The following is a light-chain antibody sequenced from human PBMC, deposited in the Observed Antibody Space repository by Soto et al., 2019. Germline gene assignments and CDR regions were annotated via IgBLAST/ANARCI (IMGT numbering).Light chain of an antibody. J-gene: IGLJ2*01. CDR2: EVV. V-gene: IGLV2-8*01. CDR1: KNDIGVYDF. CDR3: QSFDKYLSAVV. Sequence: QSALTQPPSASGSPGQSVTISCTGTKNDIGVYDFVSWYQHHPGKAPRLIIYEVVQRPSGVPDRFSGSKSGNTASLTVSGLQAEDEADYYCQSFDKYLSAVVFGGGTKVTVL.